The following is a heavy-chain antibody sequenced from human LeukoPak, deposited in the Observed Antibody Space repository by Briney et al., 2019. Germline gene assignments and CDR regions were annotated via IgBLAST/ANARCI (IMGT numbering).Heavy chain of an antibody. CDR3: ARGRPYNWNDNNWFDP. J-gene: IGHJ5*02. CDR1: GGSISSYY. CDR2: IYYSGST. V-gene: IGHV4-59*01. Sequence: SETLSLTCTVSGGSISSYYWSWIRQPPGKGLEWIGYIYYSGSTNYNPSFKSRVTISVDTSKNQFSLKLSSVTAADTAVYYCARGRPYNWNDNNWFDPWGRGTLVTVSS. D-gene: IGHD1-1*01.